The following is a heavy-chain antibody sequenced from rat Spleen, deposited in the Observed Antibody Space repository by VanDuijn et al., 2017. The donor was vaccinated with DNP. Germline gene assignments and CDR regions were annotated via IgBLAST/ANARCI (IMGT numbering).Heavy chain of an antibody. V-gene: IGHV5-25*01. D-gene: IGHD3-4*01. CDR2: ITSGRGIT. CDR3: ATNNYFDY. CDR1: GFTFSYYW. J-gene: IGHJ2*01. Sequence: EVQLVESGGGLVQPGRSIKLSCAASGFTFSYYWMAWVRQVPGKGLEWIASITSGRGITSYPDSVKGRFTISRDNAKNTLYLQMNSLRSEDTATYYCATNNYFDYWGQGVMVTVSS.